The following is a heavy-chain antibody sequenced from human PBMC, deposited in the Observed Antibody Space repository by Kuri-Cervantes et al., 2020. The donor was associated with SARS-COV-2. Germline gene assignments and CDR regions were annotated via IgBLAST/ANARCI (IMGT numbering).Heavy chain of an antibody. D-gene: IGHD3-22*01. Sequence: GSFRRISCAASGFTFSSYGMHWVRQAPGKGLEWVAVIWYDGSNKYYADSVKGRFTISRDNSKNTLYLQMNSLRAEDTAVYYCARDRVDSSGWYYFDYWAREPWSPSPQ. J-gene: IGHJ4*02. CDR2: IWYDGSNK. CDR3: ARDRVDSSGWYYFDY. V-gene: IGHV3-33*08. CDR1: GFTFSSYG.